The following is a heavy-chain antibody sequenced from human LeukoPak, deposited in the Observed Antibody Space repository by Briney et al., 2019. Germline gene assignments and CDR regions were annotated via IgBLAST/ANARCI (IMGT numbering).Heavy chain of an antibody. V-gene: IGHV3-30*18. J-gene: IGHJ4*02. CDR1: GFTFSSYG. CDR3: AKDLSYCGGDCYSNDY. Sequence: GGSLRLSCAASGFTFSSYGMHWVRQAPGKGLEWVAVISYDGSNKYYADSVKGRFTISRDNSKNTLYLQMNSLRAEDTAVYYCAKDLSYCGGDCYSNDYWGQGTLVTVSS. CDR2: ISYDGSNK. D-gene: IGHD2-21*02.